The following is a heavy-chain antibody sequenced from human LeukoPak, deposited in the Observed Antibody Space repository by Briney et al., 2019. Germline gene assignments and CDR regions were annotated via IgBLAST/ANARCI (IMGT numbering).Heavy chain of an antibody. Sequence: GASVKVSCKASGYTFTSYGISWVRQAPGQGLEWMGWISAYNGNTNYAQKLQGRVTMTTDTSTSTAYMELSSLRSEDTAVYYCARDGDYYYDSSGSRHENAFDIWGQGTMVTVSS. CDR3: ARDGDYYYDSSGSRHENAFDI. V-gene: IGHV1-18*01. CDR2: ISAYNGNT. CDR1: GYTFTSYG. D-gene: IGHD3-22*01. J-gene: IGHJ3*02.